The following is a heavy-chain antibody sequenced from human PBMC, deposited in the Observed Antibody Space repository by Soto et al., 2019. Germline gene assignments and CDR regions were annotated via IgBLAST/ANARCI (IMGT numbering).Heavy chain of an antibody. J-gene: IGHJ5*02. D-gene: IGHD2-2*02. CDR2: IYYSGST. Sequence: QLQLQESGPGLVKPSEALSLTCTVSGGSISSSSYYWGWIRQPPGKGLEWIGSIYYSGSTYYNPSLKIRVTISVDTSKNQFSLKLSSVTAADTAVYYCARHGGYCSSTSCHNNWFDPWGQGTLVTVSS. V-gene: IGHV4-39*01. CDR3: ARHGGYCSSTSCHNNWFDP. CDR1: GGSISSSSYY.